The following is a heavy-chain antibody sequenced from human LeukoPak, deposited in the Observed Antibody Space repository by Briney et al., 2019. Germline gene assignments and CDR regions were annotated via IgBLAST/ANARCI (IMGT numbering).Heavy chain of an antibody. V-gene: IGHV4-59*01. Sequence: SETLSLTCTVSGGSISTYYWSWIRPPPGKGLEWIGYMYHSGSTNYNPSLKSRVTISVDTSKNQFSLKLSSVTAADTAVYYCARDRDGDYILDAWGKGTTVTVSS. CDR3: ARDRDGDYILDA. J-gene: IGHJ6*04. D-gene: IGHD4-17*01. CDR1: GGSISTYY. CDR2: MYHSGST.